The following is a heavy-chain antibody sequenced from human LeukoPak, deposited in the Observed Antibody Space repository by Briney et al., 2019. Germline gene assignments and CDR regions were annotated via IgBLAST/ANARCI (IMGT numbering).Heavy chain of an antibody. D-gene: IGHD1-7*01. CDR2: IIPIFGTA. Sequence: ASVKVSCTASGGTFSSYAISWVRQAPGQGLEWMGGIIPIFGTANYAQKFQGRVTITADESTSTAYMELSSLRSEDTAVYYGARQSGELRTYFDYWGQGTLVTVSS. V-gene: IGHV1-69*01. CDR3: ARQSGELRTYFDY. J-gene: IGHJ4*02. CDR1: GGTFSSYA.